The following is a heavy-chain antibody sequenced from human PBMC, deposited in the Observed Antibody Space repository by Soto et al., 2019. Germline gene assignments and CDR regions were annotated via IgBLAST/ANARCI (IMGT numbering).Heavy chain of an antibody. D-gene: IGHD4-17*01. CDR2: ISRSSSFI. CDR1: GFAFSHYN. CDR3: AAETPAHPDYCGNPFFHY. J-gene: IGHJ4*02. Sequence: EEQLVESGGGLVKPGGSLRLSCAASGFAFSHYNMKWVRQAPQKGLEWVSSISRSSSFISYADSVKGRFTISRDNAKNSVYLQINTLRAEDTATYYCAAETPAHPDYCGNPFFHYWGQGILVTVSS. V-gene: IGHV3-21*01.